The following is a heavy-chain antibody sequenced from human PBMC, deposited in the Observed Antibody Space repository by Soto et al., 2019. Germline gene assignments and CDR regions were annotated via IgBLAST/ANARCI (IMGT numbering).Heavy chain of an antibody. J-gene: IGHJ1*01. D-gene: IGHD6-19*01. CDR3: ERSPGVAVAVC. CDR1: GYTFTSYA. V-gene: IGHV1-3*01. CDR2: INAGNGNT. Sequence: ASVKVSCKASGYTFTSYAMHWVRQAPGQRLEWMGWINAGNGNTKYSQKFQGRVTITRDTSASTAYMELSSLRSEDTAVYYCERSPGVAVAVCWGQGNLVAVSS.